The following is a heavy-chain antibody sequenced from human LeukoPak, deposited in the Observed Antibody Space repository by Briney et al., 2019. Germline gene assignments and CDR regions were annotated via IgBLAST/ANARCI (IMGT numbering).Heavy chain of an antibody. CDR1: GFTFGDYA. Sequence: PGGSLRLSCTASGFTFGDYAMSWFRQAPGKGLEWVGFIRSKAYGGTTEYAASVKGRFTISRDDSKSIAYLQMNSLKTEDTAVYYCTREEHYGDYNDDYWGQGTLVAVSS. CDR2: IRSKAYGGTT. D-gene: IGHD4-17*01. CDR3: TREEHYGDYNDDY. V-gene: IGHV3-49*03. J-gene: IGHJ4*02.